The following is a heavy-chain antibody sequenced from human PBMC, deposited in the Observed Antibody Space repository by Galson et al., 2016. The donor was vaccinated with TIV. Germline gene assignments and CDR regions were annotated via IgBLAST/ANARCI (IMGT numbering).Heavy chain of an antibody. CDR2: ILYTGTT. J-gene: IGHJ4*02. Sequence: SETLSLTCIVSGGSIRGSGYYWAWIRQPPGKGLEWIASILYTGTTYYNPSLKSRVTISCDTSKNQFSLKLSSVTAADTAVYHCARQVPTVVVVGPRRAFDDWGQGTRVTVSS. V-gene: IGHV4-39*01. CDR1: GGSIRGSGYY. CDR3: ARQVPTVVVVGPRRAFDD. D-gene: IGHD3-22*01.